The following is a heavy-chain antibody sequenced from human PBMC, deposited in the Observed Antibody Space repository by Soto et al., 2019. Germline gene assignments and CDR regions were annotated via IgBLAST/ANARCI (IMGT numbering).Heavy chain of an antibody. V-gene: IGHV1-69*01. CDR1: GGTFSSYA. J-gene: IGHJ5*02. CDR2: IIPIFGTA. CDR3: ARDPPPDACSSTSCPPYNWFDP. Sequence: QVQLVQSGAEVKKPGSSVKVSCKASGGTFSSYAISWVRQAPGQGLEWMGGIIPIFGTANYAQKFQGRVTITAEESTSPAYMELSSLRSEDTAVYYCARDPPPDACSSTSCPPYNWFDPWGQGTLVTVSS. D-gene: IGHD2-2*01.